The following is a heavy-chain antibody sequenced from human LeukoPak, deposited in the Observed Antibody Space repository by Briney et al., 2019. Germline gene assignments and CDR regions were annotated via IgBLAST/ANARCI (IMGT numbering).Heavy chain of an antibody. CDR1: GGSISSYY. CDR2: IYYSGST. D-gene: IGHD2-15*01. CDR3: ASGPFSSGGSCYLD. J-gene: IGHJ4*02. V-gene: IGHV4-59*01. Sequence: PSETLSLTCTVSGGSISSYYWGWIRQPPGKGLEWIGYIYYSGSTNYNPSLKSRVTISVDTSKNQFSLKLSSVTAADTAVYYCASGPFSSGGSCYLDWGQGTLVTVSS.